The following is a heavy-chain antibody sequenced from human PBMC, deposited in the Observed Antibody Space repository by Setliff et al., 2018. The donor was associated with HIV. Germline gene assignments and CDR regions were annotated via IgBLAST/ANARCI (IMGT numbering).Heavy chain of an antibody. V-gene: IGHV4-31*03. CDR3: ARDFCGSSCSSGYGYFDH. J-gene: IGHJ4*02. CDR1: GGSISSGGYY. Sequence: SETLSLTCNVSGGSISSGGYYWGWIRQHPGKGLEWIGFIYYSGSTYYNPSLKSRVTMSVDTSKNQFSLKLSSVTADDTAVYYCARDFCGSSCSSGYGYFDHWGQGTLVTVSS. D-gene: IGHD2-15*01. CDR2: IYYSGST.